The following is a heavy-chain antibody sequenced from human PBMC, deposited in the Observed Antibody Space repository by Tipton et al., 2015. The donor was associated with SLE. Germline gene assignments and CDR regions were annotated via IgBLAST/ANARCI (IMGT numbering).Heavy chain of an antibody. J-gene: IGHJ3*02. Sequence: TLSLTCAVSGYSITSGYYWGWIRQSPGKGLEWIGNFYSGGSTYYNPSLTRRVTISEHTSRNQFSLKLTSVTAADTAVHYCARRPNKDKLWFGTGGAFDIWGQGTMVSVSS. CDR1: GYSITSGYY. CDR3: ARRPNKDKLWFGTGGAFDI. D-gene: IGHD3-10*01. V-gene: IGHV4-38-2*01. CDR2: FYSGGST.